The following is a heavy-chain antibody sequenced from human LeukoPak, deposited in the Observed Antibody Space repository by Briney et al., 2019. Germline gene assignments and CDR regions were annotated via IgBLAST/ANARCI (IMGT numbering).Heavy chain of an antibody. CDR3: ARSSMETRAFSSDWKLDL. V-gene: IGHV1-18*01. D-gene: IGHD1-1*01. CDR1: GYTFTSYG. CDR2: ISAYNGNT. Sequence: GASVKVSCKASGYTFTSYGISWVRQAPGQGLEWMGWISAYNGNTNYAQNFQGRVTMATDTSTSTVYMELRSLRSDDTAFYYCARSSMETRAFSSDWKLDLWGRGALVTVSS. J-gene: IGHJ2*01.